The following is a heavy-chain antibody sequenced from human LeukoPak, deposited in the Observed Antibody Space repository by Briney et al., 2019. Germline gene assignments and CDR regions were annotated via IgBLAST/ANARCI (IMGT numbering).Heavy chain of an antibody. CDR3: ARAGSGWYNFDY. CDR1: GGSISSYY. D-gene: IGHD6-19*01. Sequence: SETLSHTCTVSGGSISSYYWSWIRQPPGKGLEWIGYIYYSGSTNYNPSLKSRVTISVDTSKNQFSLKLSSVTAADTAVYYCARAGSGWYNFDYWGQGTLVTVSS. V-gene: IGHV4-59*01. CDR2: IYYSGST. J-gene: IGHJ4*02.